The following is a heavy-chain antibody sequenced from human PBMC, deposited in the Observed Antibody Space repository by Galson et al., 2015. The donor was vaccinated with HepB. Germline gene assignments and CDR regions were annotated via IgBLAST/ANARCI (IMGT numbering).Heavy chain of an antibody. Sequence: SLRLSCAASGFTFSSYAIHWVRQAPGKGPEWVAVISYDGSNKYYADSVKGRFTISRDNSKNTLYLQMNSLRAEDTAVYYCARDGASCSGGSCYFWYYYYYMDVWGKGTTVTVSS. CDR3: ARDGASCSGGSCYFWYYYYYMDV. J-gene: IGHJ6*03. CDR1: GFTFSSYA. CDR2: ISYDGSNK. V-gene: IGHV3-30-3*01. D-gene: IGHD2-15*01.